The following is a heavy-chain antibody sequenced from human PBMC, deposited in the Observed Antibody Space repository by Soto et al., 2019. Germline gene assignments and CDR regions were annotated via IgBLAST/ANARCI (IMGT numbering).Heavy chain of an antibody. D-gene: IGHD2-21*02. CDR2: ISAYNGNT. CDR1: GYTFTSYG. CDR3: ARDGASIVVVTAISTYFQH. V-gene: IGHV1-18*01. J-gene: IGHJ1*01. Sequence: VASVKVSCKASGYTFTSYGISWVRQAPGQGLEWMGWISAYNGNTNYAQKLQGRVTMTTDTSTSTAYMELRSLRSDDTAVYYCARDGASIVVVTAISTYFQHWGQGTLVTVSS.